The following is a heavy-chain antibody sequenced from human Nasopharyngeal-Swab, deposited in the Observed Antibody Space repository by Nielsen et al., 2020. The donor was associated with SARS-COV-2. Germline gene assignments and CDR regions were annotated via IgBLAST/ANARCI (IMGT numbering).Heavy chain of an antibody. CDR1: GVIFSKYW. CDR3: VKHQGSSSDQ. CDR2: VNEDGSRT. Sequence: GESLKISCVASGVIFSKYWMHWLRQVPGKGLVWVSRVNEDGSRTDYADSVRGRFTISRDNAKNTLYLQMNSLRVEDTAVYYCVKHQGSSSDQWGQGTLVTVSS. J-gene: IGHJ4*02. V-gene: IGHV3-74*01.